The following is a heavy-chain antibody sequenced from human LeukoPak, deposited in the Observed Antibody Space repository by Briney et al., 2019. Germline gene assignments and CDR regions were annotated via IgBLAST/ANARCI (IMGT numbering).Heavy chain of an antibody. CDR3: ARAGYSSGWYVDY. D-gene: IGHD6-19*01. CDR1: GGSIRSSYYY. Sequence: SETLSLTCTVSGGSIRSSYYYWGWIRQPPGKGLEWIGSIYDSGSTYYNPSLKSRVTISVDTSKNQFSLKLTAVTAADTAVYYCARAGYSSGWYVDYWGQGTLVTVSS. J-gene: IGHJ4*02. CDR2: IYDSGST. V-gene: IGHV4-39*07.